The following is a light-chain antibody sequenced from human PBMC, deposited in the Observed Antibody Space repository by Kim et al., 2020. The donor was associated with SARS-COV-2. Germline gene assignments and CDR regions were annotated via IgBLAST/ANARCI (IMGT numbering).Light chain of an antibody. CDR1: QLLHSNY. CDR3: QQYGSPPPLT. V-gene: IGKV3-20*01. Sequence: PGQTATLSCRASQLLHSNYLAWYRQRRGQAPTLLIYGATRRATGVPDRFRGSGSGADFTLTISGLEPEDFAVYYCQQYGSPPPLTFGGGTKVDIK. CDR2: GAT. J-gene: IGKJ4*01.